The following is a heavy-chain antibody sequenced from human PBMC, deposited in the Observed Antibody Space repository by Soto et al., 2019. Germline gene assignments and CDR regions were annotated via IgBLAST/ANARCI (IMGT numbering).Heavy chain of an antibody. D-gene: IGHD2-2*02. CDR3: AKLPGLVPAAIDY. V-gene: IGHV3-23*01. Sequence: GGSLRLSCAASGFTFSSYAMSWVRQAPGKGLEWVPAISGSGGSTYYADSVKGRFTISRDNSKNTLYLQMNSLRAEDTAVYYCAKLPGLVPAAIDYWGQGTLVTVSS. CDR2: ISGSGGST. J-gene: IGHJ4*02. CDR1: GFTFSSYA.